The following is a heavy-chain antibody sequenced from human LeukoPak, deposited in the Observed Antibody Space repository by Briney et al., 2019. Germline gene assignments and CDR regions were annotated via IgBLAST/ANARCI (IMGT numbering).Heavy chain of an antibody. V-gene: IGHV5-51*01. CDR2: IYPGDSDT. CDR1: GYTFTGYY. Sequence: EASVKVSCKASGYTFTGYYMHWVRQAPGQGLEWMGIIYPGDSDTRYSPSFQGQVTISADKSISTAYLQWSSLKASDTAMYYCASLGEVSYSSSRYREPGYFDYWGQGTLVTVSS. D-gene: IGHD6-13*01. J-gene: IGHJ4*02. CDR3: ASLGEVSYSSSRYREPGYFDY.